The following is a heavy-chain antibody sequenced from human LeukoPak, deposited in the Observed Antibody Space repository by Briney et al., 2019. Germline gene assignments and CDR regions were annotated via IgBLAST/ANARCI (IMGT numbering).Heavy chain of an antibody. J-gene: IGHJ4*02. V-gene: IGHV1-8*01. D-gene: IGHD3-3*01. CDR2: MNPNSGNT. Sequence: GASVKVSCKASGYTFTSYDINWVRQATGQGLEWMGWMNPNSGNTGYAQKFQGRVTMTRNTSISTAYMELSSLRSEDTAVYYCARGFDFWSGYVFDYWGQGTLVTVSS. CDR3: ARGFDFWSGYVFDY. CDR1: GYTFTSYD.